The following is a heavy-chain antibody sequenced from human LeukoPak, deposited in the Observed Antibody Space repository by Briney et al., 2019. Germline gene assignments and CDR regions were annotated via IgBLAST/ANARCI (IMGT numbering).Heavy chain of an antibody. V-gene: IGHV3-49*04. CDR2: IRRKAHGGTT. D-gene: IGHD3-22*01. J-gene: IGHJ4*02. Sequence: TGGSLRLSCTTSGFTFGDYAMSWVRQAPGKGLEWVSFIRRKAHGGTTEYAASVKGRFSSSRGDSKSIAYLQMNSLKTEDTAVYFCTRVTYYYDNSGYFHFDSWGQGSLVTVSS. CDR1: GFTFGDYA. CDR3: TRVTYYYDNSGYFHFDS.